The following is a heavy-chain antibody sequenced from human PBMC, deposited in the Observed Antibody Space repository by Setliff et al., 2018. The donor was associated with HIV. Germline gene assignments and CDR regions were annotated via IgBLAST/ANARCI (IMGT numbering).Heavy chain of an antibody. V-gene: IGHV4-34*01. CDR2: VNRGRRT. D-gene: IGHD5-18*01. CDR1: GGSFSDYY. Sequence: SETLSLTCALYGGSFSDYYWSWVRQPPGMGLEWIGEVNRGRRTNYNSSLKSRVTISIDTSRNQFSLTVSSVTAADTAVYYCARDGRYSFGYNWFDPWGQGTLVTVSS. J-gene: IGHJ5*02. CDR3: ARDGRYSFGYNWFDP.